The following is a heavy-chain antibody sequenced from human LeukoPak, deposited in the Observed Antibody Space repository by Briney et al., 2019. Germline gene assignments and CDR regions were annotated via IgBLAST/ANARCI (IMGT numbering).Heavy chain of an antibody. CDR1: GGSFSGYY. V-gene: IGHV4-34*01. D-gene: IGHD7-27*01. J-gene: IGHJ4*02. CDR2: INHSGST. CDR3: ARDWGDY. Sequence: SETLSLTCAVYGGSFSGYYWSWIRQPPGKGLEWIGEINHSGSTNYNPSLKSRVTISVDTSKNQFSLKLSSVTAADAAVYYCARDWGDYWGQGTLVTVSS.